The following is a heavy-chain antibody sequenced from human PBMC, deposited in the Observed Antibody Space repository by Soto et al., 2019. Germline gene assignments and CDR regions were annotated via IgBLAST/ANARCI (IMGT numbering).Heavy chain of an antibody. CDR2: IYPGDSDT. V-gene: IGHV5-51*01. CDR3: ARRFGSSPDLRYYYYGMDV. Sequence: GESLKISCKGSGYSFTSYWIGWVRQMPGKGLEWMGIIYPGDSDTRYSPSFQGQVTISADKSISTAYLQWSSLKASDTAMYYCARRFGSSPDLRYYYYGMDVWGQGTTVTVSS. J-gene: IGHJ6*02. CDR1: GYSFTSYW. D-gene: IGHD6-6*01.